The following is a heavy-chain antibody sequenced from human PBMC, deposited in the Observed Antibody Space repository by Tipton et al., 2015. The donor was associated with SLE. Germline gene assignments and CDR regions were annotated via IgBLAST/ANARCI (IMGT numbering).Heavy chain of an antibody. CDR1: GGSISSYY. D-gene: IGHD5-18*01. J-gene: IGHJ2*01. CDR2: IYYSGST. Sequence: TLSLTCTVSGGSISSYYWSWIRQPPGKGLEWIGYIYYSGSTNYNPSLKSRVTISVDTSKNQFSLKLSSVTAADTAVYYCARGYSYPSYFDLWGRGTLVTVSS. CDR3: ARGYSYPSYFDL. V-gene: IGHV4-59*12.